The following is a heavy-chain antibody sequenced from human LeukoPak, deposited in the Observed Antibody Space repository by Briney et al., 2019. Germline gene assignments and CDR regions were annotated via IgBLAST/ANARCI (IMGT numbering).Heavy chain of an antibody. CDR3: ASERYARDASDI. Sequence: ASVTVSRTPSVYTFTGYYMHSVRQAPGQGLACVGSINPNSGGTNYAQKFQGRVTMTRDTSISTAYMQLSRLRSDDTAVYYCASERYARDASDICGQGKMGTVSS. V-gene: IGHV1-2*02. CDR2: INPNSGGT. J-gene: IGHJ3*02. CDR1: VYTFTGYY. D-gene: IGHD1-1*01.